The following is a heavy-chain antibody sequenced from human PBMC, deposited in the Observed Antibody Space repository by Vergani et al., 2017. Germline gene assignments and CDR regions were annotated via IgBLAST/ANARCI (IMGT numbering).Heavy chain of an antibody. Sequence: QVKLVQSGAEVKKPGSSVKVSCKASGGTFSRYAISWVRQAPGQGPEWMGGIIPIFGTANYEQKFQGRVTITADESTSTAYMELSSLRSDDTAVYYCARQYAYDSSGYYYAYWGQGTLVTVSS. V-gene: IGHV1-69*13. CDR3: ARQYAYDSSGYYYAY. CDR2: IIPIFGTA. D-gene: IGHD3-22*01. J-gene: IGHJ4*02. CDR1: GGTFSRYA.